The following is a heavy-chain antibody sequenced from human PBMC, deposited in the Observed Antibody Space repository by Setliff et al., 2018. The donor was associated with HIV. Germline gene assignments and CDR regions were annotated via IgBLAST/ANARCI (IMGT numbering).Heavy chain of an antibody. CDR3: ARGPPIVVVPAALLTFDY. Sequence: ASVKVSCKTSGYTFTSYPISWVRQAPGQGLGGRGWISAYNGNKNYAQKLQGRVTMTTDTSTSTAYMELRSLRSDDTAVYYCARGPPIVVVPAALLTFDYWGQGTLVTVSS. CDR2: ISAYNGNK. J-gene: IGHJ4*02. D-gene: IGHD2-2*01. V-gene: IGHV1-18*01. CDR1: GYTFTSYP.